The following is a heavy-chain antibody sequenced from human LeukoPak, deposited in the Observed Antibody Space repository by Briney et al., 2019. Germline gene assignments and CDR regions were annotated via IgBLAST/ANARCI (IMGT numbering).Heavy chain of an antibody. CDR3: AKDGWYYGPGSYFDH. J-gene: IGHJ4*02. CDR2: ISYDGSNK. D-gene: IGHD3-10*01. CDR1: GFTFSNYV. V-gene: IGHV3-30*18. Sequence: GRSLRLSCAASGFTFSNYVMHWVRQAPGKGLEWVAVISYDGSNKYYADSVKGRSTISRDNSKNTLYLQMNSLRAEDTAVYYCAKDGWYYGPGSYFDHWGQGTLVTVSS.